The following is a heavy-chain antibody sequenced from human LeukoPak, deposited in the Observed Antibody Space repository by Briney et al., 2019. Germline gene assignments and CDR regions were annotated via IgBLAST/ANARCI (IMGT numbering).Heavy chain of an antibody. CDR3: ARGFLYSGSYYKGAFDY. J-gene: IGHJ4*02. D-gene: IGHD1-26*01. CDR1: GGSISSSSYY. CDR2: IYYSGST. V-gene: IGHV4-39*01. Sequence: SETLSLTCTVSGGSISSSSYYWGWIRQPPGKGLEWIGSIYYSGSTYYNPSLKSRVTISVDTSKNQFSLKLSSVTAADTAVYYCARGFLYSGSYYKGAFDYWGQGTLVTVSS.